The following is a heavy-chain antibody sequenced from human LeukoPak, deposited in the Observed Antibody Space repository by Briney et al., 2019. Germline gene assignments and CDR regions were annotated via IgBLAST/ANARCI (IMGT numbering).Heavy chain of an antibody. V-gene: IGHV3-11*04. J-gene: IGHJ3*02. CDR1: GFTFSDYY. CDR3: AIDSSSPIDAFDI. D-gene: IGHD6-13*01. Sequence: PGGSLRLSCAASGFTFSDYYTSWIRQAPGKGLEWVSYISSSSSTIYYADSVKGRFTISRDNAKNSLYLQMNSLRAEDTAVYYCAIDSSSPIDAFDIWGQGTMVTVSS. CDR2: ISSSSSTI.